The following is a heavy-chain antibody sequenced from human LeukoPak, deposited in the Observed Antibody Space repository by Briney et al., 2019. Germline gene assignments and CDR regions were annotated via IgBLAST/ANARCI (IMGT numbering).Heavy chain of an antibody. D-gene: IGHD6-13*01. CDR1: GGSISSGDYY. V-gene: IGHV4-61*02. Sequence: PSQTLSLTCTVSGGSISSGDYYWSWIRQPPGKGLEWIGRIYTSGSTNYSPSLKSRVTISVDTSKNQFSLKLSSVTAADTAVYYCATRYSSSWDYYYYYGMDVWGQGSTVTVSS. CDR2: IYTSGST. CDR3: ATRYSSSWDYYYYYGMDV. J-gene: IGHJ6*02.